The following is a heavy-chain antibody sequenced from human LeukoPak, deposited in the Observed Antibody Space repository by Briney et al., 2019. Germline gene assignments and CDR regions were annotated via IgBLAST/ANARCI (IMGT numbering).Heavy chain of an antibody. CDR2: IYTSGST. J-gene: IGHJ4*02. V-gene: IGHV4-61*02. CDR1: GGSISSGSYY. CDR3: ARDPNTYYYGSDRGFDY. Sequence: SQTLSLTCTVSGGSISSGSYYWSWIRQPAGKGLEWIGRIYTSGSTNYNPSLKSRVTISVDTSKNQFSLKLSSVAAADTAVYYCARDPNTYYYGSDRGFDYWGQGTLVTVSS. D-gene: IGHD3-10*01.